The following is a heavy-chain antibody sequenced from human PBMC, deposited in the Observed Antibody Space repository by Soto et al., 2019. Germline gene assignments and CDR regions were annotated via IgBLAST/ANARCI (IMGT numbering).Heavy chain of an antibody. J-gene: IGHJ4*02. CDR1: GFTFSSYS. CDR2: ISSSSSYI. V-gene: IGHV3-21*01. D-gene: IGHD3-22*01. Sequence: GGSLRLSCAASGFTFSSYSMNWVRQAPGKGLEWVSSISSSSSYIYYGDSVKGRFTISRDNAKNSLYLQMNSLRAEDTATYYCARVHYYDSSGFYLWGQGTLVTAPQ. CDR3: ARVHYYDSSGFYL.